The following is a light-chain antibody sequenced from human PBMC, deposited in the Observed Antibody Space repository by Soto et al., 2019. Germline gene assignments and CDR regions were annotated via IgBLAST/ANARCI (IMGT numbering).Light chain of an antibody. Sequence: EVVMTQSPATLSVSPGERATLSCRASQFVSTNLAWYQQKPGQAPRLLIYSASTRATGIPARFSGSGSGTEFTLTISSLQSEDSAVYYCQHFNNWPPLTVGGGTKVEIK. CDR2: SAS. V-gene: IGKV3-15*01. CDR3: QHFNNWPPLT. J-gene: IGKJ4*01. CDR1: QFVSTN.